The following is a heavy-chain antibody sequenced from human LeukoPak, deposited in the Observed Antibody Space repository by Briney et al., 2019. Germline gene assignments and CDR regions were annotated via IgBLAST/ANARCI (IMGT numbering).Heavy chain of an antibody. D-gene: IGHD3-22*01. CDR3: ARVPPDSSGYYYAHDAFDI. CDR1: GYTFTSYG. J-gene: IGHJ3*02. CDR2: ISAYNGNT. Sequence: ASVKVSCKASGYTFTSYGISWVRQAPGQGLEWMGWISAYNGNTNYAQKLQGGVTMTTDTSTSTAYMELRSLRSDDTAVYYCARVPPDSSGYYYAHDAFDIWGQGTMVTVSS. V-gene: IGHV1-18*01.